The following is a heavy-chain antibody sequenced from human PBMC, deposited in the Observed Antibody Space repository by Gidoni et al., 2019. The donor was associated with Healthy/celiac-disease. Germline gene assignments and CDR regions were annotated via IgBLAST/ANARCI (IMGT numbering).Heavy chain of an antibody. CDR2: ISSSSSYI. J-gene: IGHJ4*02. D-gene: IGHD5-18*01. V-gene: IGHV3-21*01. Sequence: EVQLVESGGGLVKPGGSLRLSCAASGFTFSIYSMNWVRQAPGKGLEWVSSISSSSSYIYYADSVKGRFTISRDNAKNSLYLQMNSLRAEDTAVYYCARDGVGYSYGYSDYWGQGTLVTVSS. CDR1: GFTFSIYS. CDR3: ARDGVGYSYGYSDY.